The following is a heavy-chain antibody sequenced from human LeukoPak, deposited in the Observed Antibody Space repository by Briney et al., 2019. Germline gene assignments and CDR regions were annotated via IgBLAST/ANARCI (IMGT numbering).Heavy chain of an antibody. J-gene: IGHJ4*02. CDR1: GFTFSSYW. D-gene: IGHD5-18*01. V-gene: IGHV3-7*01. Sequence: GGSLRLSCAASGFTFSSYWMSWVRQAPGKGLEWVANIKQDGSEKYYVDSVKGRFTISRDNAKNTLYLQMNSLRAEDTAVYYCAKGARGYSYGLDYWGQGTLVTVSS. CDR2: IKQDGSEK. CDR3: AKGARGYSYGLDY.